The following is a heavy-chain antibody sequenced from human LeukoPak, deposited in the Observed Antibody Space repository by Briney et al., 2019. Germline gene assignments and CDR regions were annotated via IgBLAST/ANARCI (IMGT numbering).Heavy chain of an antibody. J-gene: IGHJ4*02. CDR3: ARDRIYGKYYFDY. Sequence: GGFLRLSCAASGFTFNYYEMNWVRQPPGKGLEWVSYISSSGSTIYYADSVKGRFTISRDNAKNSLYLQMNSLRAEDTALYYCARDRIYGKYYFDYWGQGTLVTVSS. V-gene: IGHV3-48*03. CDR2: ISSSGSTI. CDR1: GFTFNYYE. D-gene: IGHD2-15*01.